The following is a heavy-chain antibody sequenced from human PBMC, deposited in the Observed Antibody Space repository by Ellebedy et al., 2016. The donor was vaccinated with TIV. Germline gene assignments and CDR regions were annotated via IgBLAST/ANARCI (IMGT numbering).Heavy chain of an antibody. CDR2: LNTDGSRI. V-gene: IGHV3-74*01. J-gene: IGHJ4*02. D-gene: IGHD2-15*01. CDR3: ARSPGGGTDDY. CDR1: GFTFSSFW. Sequence: GESLKISCAASGFTFSSFWIHWVRQAPGKGLVWVSSLNTDGSRINYADSVKGRFTISRDNAKHTVSLQMNSLRTEDTAVYYCARSPGGGTDDYWGQGTLVTVSS.